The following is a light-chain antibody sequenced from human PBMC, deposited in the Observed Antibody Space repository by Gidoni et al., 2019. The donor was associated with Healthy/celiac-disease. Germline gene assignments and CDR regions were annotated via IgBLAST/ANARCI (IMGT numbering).Light chain of an antibody. J-gene: IGKJ2*01. CDR2: GAS. Sequence: EIVMTQSPATLSVSPGERATLSCRASQSVSSNLAWYQQKPGQAPRLLIYGASTRATGIPARFSGSGSGTEFTLTISSLQSEDFAVYYCQQYNYWPPEYTFXQXTKLXIK. V-gene: IGKV3-15*01. CDR1: QSVSSN. CDR3: QQYNYWPPEYT.